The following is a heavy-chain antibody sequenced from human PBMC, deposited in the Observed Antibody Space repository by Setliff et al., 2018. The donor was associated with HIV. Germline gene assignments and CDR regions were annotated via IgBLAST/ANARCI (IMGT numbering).Heavy chain of an antibody. CDR2: IIPIFGTL. CDR1: GGTFSRYG. Sequence: GASVKVSCKASGGTFSRYGISWVRQAPGQGLEWMGGIIPIFGTLNYAQKFQGRVTITTDESTSTAYMELRNLRSDDTAIYYRARSGGSPPYSSGLLILDFWGQRSLVAVSS. CDR3: ARSGGSPPYSSGLLILDF. V-gene: IGHV1-69*05. D-gene: IGHD6-19*01. J-gene: IGHJ4*02.